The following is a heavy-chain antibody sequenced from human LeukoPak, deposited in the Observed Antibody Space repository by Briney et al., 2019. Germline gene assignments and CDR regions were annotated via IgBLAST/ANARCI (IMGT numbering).Heavy chain of an antibody. CDR2: INPSGGST. Sequence: GASVKVSCKASGYTSTSYYMHWGRQAPGQGLEWMGIINPSGGSTSYAQKFQGRVTITRDMSTSTAYMELSSLRSEDTAVYYCARDALRITIFRLIDPWGQGTLVTVSS. V-gene: IGHV1-46*01. CDR3: ARDALRITIFRLIDP. CDR1: GYTSTSYY. D-gene: IGHD3-9*01. J-gene: IGHJ5*02.